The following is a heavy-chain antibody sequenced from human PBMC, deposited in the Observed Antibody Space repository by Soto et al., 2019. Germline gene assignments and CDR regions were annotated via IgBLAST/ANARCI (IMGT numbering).Heavy chain of an antibody. J-gene: IGHJ4*01. Sequence: PSQTLSLTCAISGDSVSSNSAAWSWIRQSPSRGLEWLGRTYYRSKWYNNYAVSVKSRITIKPDTSKNQFSLQLNSVTPEDTAVYYCAGQSVAGAIDYWGHGTLVTVSS. V-gene: IGHV6-1*01. CDR1: GDSVSSNSAA. D-gene: IGHD6-19*01. CDR3: AGQSVAGAIDY. CDR2: TYYRSKWYN.